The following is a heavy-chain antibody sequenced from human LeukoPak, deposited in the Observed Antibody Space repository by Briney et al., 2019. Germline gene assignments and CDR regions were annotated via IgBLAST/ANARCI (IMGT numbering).Heavy chain of an antibody. V-gene: IGHV4-4*07. CDR1: GGSISSYY. CDR3: AREGLRYFGTSYFDY. CDR2: IYTSGST. Sequence: SETLSLTCTVSGGSISSYYWSWIRQPAGKGLEWIGRIYTSGSTNYNPSLKSRVTMSVDTSKNQFSLKLSSVTAADTAVYYCAREGLRYFGTSYFDYWGQGTLATVSS. J-gene: IGHJ4*02. D-gene: IGHD3-9*01.